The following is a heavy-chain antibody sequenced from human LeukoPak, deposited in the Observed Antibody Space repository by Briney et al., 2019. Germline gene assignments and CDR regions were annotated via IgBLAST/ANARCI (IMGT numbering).Heavy chain of an antibody. CDR2: IKQDGSEK. CDR1: GFTFSSYW. V-gene: IGHV3-7*01. D-gene: IGHD6-13*01. Sequence: PGGSLRLSCAASGFTFSSYWMSWVRQAPGKGLEWVANIKQDGSEKYYVDSVKGRFTISRDNAKTSLYLQMNSLRAEDTAVYYCAREYSSSWPNYYYYGMDVWGQGTTVTVSS. J-gene: IGHJ6*02. CDR3: AREYSSSWPNYYYYGMDV.